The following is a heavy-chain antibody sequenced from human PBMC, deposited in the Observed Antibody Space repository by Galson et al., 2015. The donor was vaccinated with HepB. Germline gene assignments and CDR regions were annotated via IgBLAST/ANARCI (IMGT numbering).Heavy chain of an antibody. CDR3: AREAVGANTPNYYYYYMDV. CDR2: ISSSSSYI. J-gene: IGHJ6*03. D-gene: IGHD1-26*01. CDR1: GFTFSSYS. V-gene: IGHV3-21*01. Sequence: SLRLSCAASGFTFSSYSMNWVRQAPGKGLEWVSSISSSSSYIYYADSVKGRFTISRDNAKNSLYLQMNSLRAEDTAVYYCAREAVGANTPNYYYYYMDVWGKGTTVTVSS.